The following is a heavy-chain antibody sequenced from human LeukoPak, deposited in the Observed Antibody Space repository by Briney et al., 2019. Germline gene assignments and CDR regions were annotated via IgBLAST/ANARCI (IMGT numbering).Heavy chain of an antibody. D-gene: IGHD6-13*01. CDR2: IYWDDDK. Sequence: SGPTLVKPTQTLTLTCAFSDFSLTTSGVGVGWIRQPPGKALEWLALIYWDDDKRYSPSLKSRLAITNDTSRNQVVLTVTNMDPVDTATYYCAHRTGYSRLDAFDIWGQWTMVTVSS. CDR1: DFSLTTSGVG. J-gene: IGHJ3*02. V-gene: IGHV2-5*02. CDR3: AHRTGYSRLDAFDI.